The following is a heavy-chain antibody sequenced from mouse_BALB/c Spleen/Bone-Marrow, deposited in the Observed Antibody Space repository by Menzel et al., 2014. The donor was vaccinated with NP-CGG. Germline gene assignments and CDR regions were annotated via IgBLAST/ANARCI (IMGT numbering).Heavy chain of an antibody. CDR1: GFNIKDSY. J-gene: IGHJ1*01. V-gene: IGHV14-3*02. Sequence: VQLKQSGAELVKPGASVKLSCTASGFNIKDSYVHWVKQRPEQGLEWIGRIDPANGNTKYDPKFQGRATITADTSSNTAYLQLSSLTSEDTAVYYCASYYYGRYFDVWGAGTTVTVAS. CDR2: IDPANGNT. CDR3: ASYYYGRYFDV. D-gene: IGHD1-1*01.